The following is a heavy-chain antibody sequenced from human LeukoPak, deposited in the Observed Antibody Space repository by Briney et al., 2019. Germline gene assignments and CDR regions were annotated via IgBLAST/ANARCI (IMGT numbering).Heavy chain of an antibody. D-gene: IGHD6-6*01. J-gene: IGHJ4*02. CDR1: GGSFSGYY. V-gene: IGHV4-34*01. Sequence: PSETLSLTCAVYGGSFSGYYWSWIRQPPGKGLEWIGEINHSGSTNYNPSLKSRVTISEDTSKNQFSLKLSSVTAADTAVYYCARQAARGFDYWGQGTRVTVSS. CDR2: INHSGST. CDR3: ARQAARGFDY.